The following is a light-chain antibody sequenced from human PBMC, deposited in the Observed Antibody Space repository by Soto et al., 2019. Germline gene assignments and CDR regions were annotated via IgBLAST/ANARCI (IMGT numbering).Light chain of an antibody. V-gene: IGLV2-14*03. Sequence: QSVLTQPASMSGSPGQSITISCTGTSSDVGGYNYVSWYRQHPGKAPKLMIYDVNNRPSGVSNRFSGSKSGNTASLTISGLQAEDEADYYCSSHSSSCTLLVFGGGTKLTVL. CDR1: SSDVGGYNY. CDR2: DVN. CDR3: SSHSSSCTLLV. J-gene: IGLJ2*01.